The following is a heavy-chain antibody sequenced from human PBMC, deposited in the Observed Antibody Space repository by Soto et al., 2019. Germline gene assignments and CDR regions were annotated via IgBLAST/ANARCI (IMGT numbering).Heavy chain of an antibody. CDR2: INPSGGST. CDR3: ARDPILRYFDWLFPFDY. CDR1: GYTFTSYY. Sequence: GASVKVSCKASGYTFTSYYMHWVRQAPGQGLEWMGIINPSGGSTSYAQKFQGRVTMTRDTSTSTVYMELSSLRSEDTAVYYCARDPILRYFDWLFPFDYWGQGTLVTVSS. D-gene: IGHD3-9*01. J-gene: IGHJ4*02. V-gene: IGHV1-46*01.